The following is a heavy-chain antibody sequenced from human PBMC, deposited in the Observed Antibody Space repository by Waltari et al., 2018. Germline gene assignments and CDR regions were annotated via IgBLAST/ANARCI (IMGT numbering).Heavy chain of an antibody. V-gene: IGHV1-69*01. CDR2: IIPIFGTA. Sequence: KVSCKASGGTFSSYAISWVRQAPGQGLEWMGGIIPIFGTANYAQKFQGRVTITADESTSTAYMELSSLRSEDTAVYYCARVGEGGSGYSDLPDWGQGTLVTVSS. CDR1: GGTFSSYA. J-gene: IGHJ4*02. D-gene: IGHD5-12*01. CDR3: ARVGEGGSGYSDLPD.